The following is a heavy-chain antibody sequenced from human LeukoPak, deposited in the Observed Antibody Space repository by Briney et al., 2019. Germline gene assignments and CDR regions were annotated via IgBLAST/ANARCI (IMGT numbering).Heavy chain of an antibody. Sequence: SETLSLTCTVSGGSINSYYWSWIRQPAGKGLEWLGRIYTSGSTNYNPSLKSRVTMSVNTSKNQFSLKLSSVTAADTAVYYCARTYYYGSGRYFDYWGQGTLVTVSS. CDR2: IYTSGST. J-gene: IGHJ4*02. CDR1: GGSINSYY. V-gene: IGHV4-4*07. CDR3: ARTYYYGSGRYFDY. D-gene: IGHD3-10*01.